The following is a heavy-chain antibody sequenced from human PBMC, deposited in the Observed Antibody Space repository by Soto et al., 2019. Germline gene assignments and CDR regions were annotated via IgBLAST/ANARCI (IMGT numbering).Heavy chain of an antibody. CDR1: GGSISSSNW. CDR3: ARGGCGTMVRGVLNDAFDI. J-gene: IGHJ3*02. V-gene: IGHV4-4*02. D-gene: IGHD3-10*01. CDR2: IYHSGST. Sequence: PSETLSLTCAVSGGSISSSNWCSCVRQPPLQGLEWIGEIYHSGSTNYNPSLKSRVTISVDKSKNQFSLKLSSVTAADTAVYYCARGGCGTMVRGVLNDAFDIWGQGTMVTVSS.